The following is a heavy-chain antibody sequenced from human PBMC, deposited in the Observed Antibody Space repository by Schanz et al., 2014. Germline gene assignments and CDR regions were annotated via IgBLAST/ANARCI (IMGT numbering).Heavy chain of an antibody. V-gene: IGHV3-23*01. CDR2: ISGSGGST. D-gene: IGHD4-17*01. CDR1: TFTFDHYA. J-gene: IGHJ3*02. CDR3: ARKMKLGVYGGKGHDSLDI. Sequence: EVQLLESGGGLVQPGGSLRLSCSASTFTFDHYAMTWVRQAPGKGLEWVAAISGSGGSTYYADSVKGRFTISRDNSKNTLYLQMNSLRPEDTAVYYCARKMKLGVYGGKGHDSLDIWGQGTMVTVSS.